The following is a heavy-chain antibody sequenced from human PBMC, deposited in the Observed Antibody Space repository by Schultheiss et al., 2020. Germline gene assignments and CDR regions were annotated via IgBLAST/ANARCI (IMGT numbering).Heavy chain of an antibody. CDR2: IWYDGSRK. CDR3: ARDRSGGGWDAFDI. Sequence: GGSLRLSCAASGFTFSDYYMSWIRQAPGKGLEWVAVIWYDGSRKYYADSMKGRFTISRDNSKNSLYLQMNSLRAEDTAVYYCARDRSGGGWDAFDIWGQGTMVTVSS. J-gene: IGHJ3*02. V-gene: IGHV3-33*08. CDR1: GFTFSDYY. D-gene: IGHD4-23*01.